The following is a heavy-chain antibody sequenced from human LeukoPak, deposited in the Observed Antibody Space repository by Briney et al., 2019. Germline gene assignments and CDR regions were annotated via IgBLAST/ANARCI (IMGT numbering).Heavy chain of an antibody. CDR1: GGSISSSNW. J-gene: IGHJ4*02. CDR2: IYHSGST. Sequence: PSETLSITCAVSGGSISSSNWWSWVRQPPGKGLAWIGEIYHSGSTNYNPSLKSRVTISVDKSKNQFSLKLSSVTAADTAVYYCAREVAGSYYIDYWGQGTLVTVSS. CDR3: AREVAGSYYIDY. D-gene: IGHD6-19*01. V-gene: IGHV4-4*02.